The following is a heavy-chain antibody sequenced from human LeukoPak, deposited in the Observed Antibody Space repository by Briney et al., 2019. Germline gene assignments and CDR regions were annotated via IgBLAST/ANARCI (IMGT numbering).Heavy chain of an antibody. J-gene: IGHJ4*02. Sequence: ASETLSLTCAVYGGSFSGYYWSWIRQPPGKGLEWIGEINHSGSTNYNPSLKSRVTISVDTSKNQFSLKLSSVTAADTAVYYCASYRGGNFDYWGQGTLVTVSS. D-gene: IGHD3-16*01. CDR2: INHSGST. CDR3: ASYRGGNFDY. V-gene: IGHV4-34*01. CDR1: GGSFSGYY.